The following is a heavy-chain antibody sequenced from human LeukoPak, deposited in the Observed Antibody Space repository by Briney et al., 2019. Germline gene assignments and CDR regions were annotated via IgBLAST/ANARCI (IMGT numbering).Heavy chain of an antibody. Sequence: SETLSLTCAVYGGSFSGYYWSWIRQPPGKGLEWIGEINHSGSTNYNPSLKSRVTISVDTSKNQFSLKLSSVAAADTAVYYCARVRSRYYYMDVWGKGTTVTVSS. CDR3: ARVRSRYYYMDV. V-gene: IGHV4-34*01. CDR2: INHSGST. J-gene: IGHJ6*03. CDR1: GGSFSGYY.